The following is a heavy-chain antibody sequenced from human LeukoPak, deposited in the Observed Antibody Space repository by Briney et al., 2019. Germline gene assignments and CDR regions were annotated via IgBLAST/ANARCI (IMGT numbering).Heavy chain of an antibody. D-gene: IGHD4-17*01. CDR2: ISGSGGNT. Sequence: AGGSLRLSCAASGFTFSSYAMSWVRQAPGKGLEWVSAISGSGGNTYYADSVKGRFTISRDNSKNTLYLQMNSLRAEDTAVYYCARGDYGDYSGGYYFDYWGQGTLVTVSS. V-gene: IGHV3-23*01. CDR1: GFTFSSYA. J-gene: IGHJ4*02. CDR3: ARGDYGDYSGGYYFDY.